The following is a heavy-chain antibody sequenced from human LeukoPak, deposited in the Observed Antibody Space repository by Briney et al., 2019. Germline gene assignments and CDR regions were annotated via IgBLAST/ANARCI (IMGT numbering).Heavy chain of an antibody. CDR1: GFTFRSHW. J-gene: IGHJ4*02. CDR2: IDGDESAT. V-gene: IGHV3-74*01. CDR3: VRTHSSGYYYFDY. Sequence: PGGSLRLSCAASGFTFRSHWMHWVRQAPGKGLIWVSRIDGDESATYYGDSVKGRFTISRDNAKNTLYFQMNSLRVEDTAVYYCVRTHSSGYYYFDYWGQGTLVTVSS. D-gene: IGHD3-22*01.